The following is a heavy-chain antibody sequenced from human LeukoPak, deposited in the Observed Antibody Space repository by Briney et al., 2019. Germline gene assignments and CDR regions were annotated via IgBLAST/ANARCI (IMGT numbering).Heavy chain of an antibody. V-gene: IGHV4-4*02. J-gene: IGHJ3*02. CDR2: IYHSGST. Sequence: GSLRLSCTASGFTFSTYWMSWVRQAPGKGLEWIGEIYHSGSTNYNPSLKSRVTISVDKSKNQFSLKLSSVTAADTAVYYCARDAVDSSGYYSAFDIWGQGTMVTVSS. CDR3: ARDAVDSSGYYSAFDI. CDR1: GFTFSTYW. D-gene: IGHD3-22*01.